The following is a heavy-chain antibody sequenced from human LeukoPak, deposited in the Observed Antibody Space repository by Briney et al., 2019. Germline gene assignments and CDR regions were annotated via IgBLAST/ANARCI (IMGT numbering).Heavy chain of an antibody. V-gene: IGHV3-23*01. D-gene: IGHD6-19*01. CDR1: GFTFNRYG. J-gene: IGHJ4*02. CDR3: AKARGAVAGAFDY. CDR2: ISASGANR. Sequence: PGGSLRLSCAASGFTFNRYGMSWVRQAPGKGLEWVSGISASGANRYYADSVKGRFTISRDNSRDTLSVQINSLRAEDTAVYYCAKARGAVAGAFDYWGQGTLVTVSS.